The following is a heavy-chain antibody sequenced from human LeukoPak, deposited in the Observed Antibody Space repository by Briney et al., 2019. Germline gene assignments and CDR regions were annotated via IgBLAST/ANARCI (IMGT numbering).Heavy chain of an antibody. CDR1: GGSISSSSYY. V-gene: IGHV4-39*07. J-gene: IGHJ3*02. D-gene: IGHD3-22*01. CDR3: ARESHDSSGYFRDDAFDI. Sequence: PSETLSLTCTVSGGSISSSSYYWGWIRQPPGKGLEGIGSIYYSGSTYYNPSLKSRVTISVDTSKNQFSLKLSSVTAADTAVYYCARESHDSSGYFRDDAFDIWGQGTMVTVSS. CDR2: IYYSGST.